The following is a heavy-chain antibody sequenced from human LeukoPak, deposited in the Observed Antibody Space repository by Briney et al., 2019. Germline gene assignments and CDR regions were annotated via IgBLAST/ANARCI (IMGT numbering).Heavy chain of an antibody. CDR3: AAARYDYVWGSYRYDAFDI. CDR2: IVVGSGNT. J-gene: IGHJ3*02. Sequence: GASVKVCCKASGFTFTSSAVQWVRQARGQRLEWIGWIVVGSGNTNYAQKFQERVTITRDMSTSTAYMELSSLRSEDAAVYYCAAARYDYVWGSYRYDAFDIWGQGTMVTVSS. D-gene: IGHD3-16*02. CDR1: GFTFTSSA. V-gene: IGHV1-58*01.